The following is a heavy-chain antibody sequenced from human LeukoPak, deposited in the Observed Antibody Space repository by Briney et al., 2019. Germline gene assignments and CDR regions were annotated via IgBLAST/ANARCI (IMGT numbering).Heavy chain of an antibody. CDR3: AKVTESDYSYPFDN. CDR2: ITGTGGTT. V-gene: IGHV3-23*01. D-gene: IGHD3-22*01. J-gene: IGHJ4*02. Sequence: GGSLRLSCAASEFTFSRFDMSWVRQAPGKGVEWVSRITGTGGTTQYADSVKGRFTISRDNSKNTLYLQMSSLRAEDTAVYYCAKVTESDYSYPFDNWGQGTLVTVSS. CDR1: EFTFSRFD.